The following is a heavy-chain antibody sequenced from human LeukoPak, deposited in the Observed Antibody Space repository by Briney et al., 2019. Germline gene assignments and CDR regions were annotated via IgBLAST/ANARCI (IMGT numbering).Heavy chain of an antibody. CDR3: ARAPPYSSSTLGY. D-gene: IGHD6-6*01. CDR2: INPNSGGT. J-gene: IGHJ4*02. V-gene: IGHV1-2*02. CDR1: RYTFTGYY. Sequence: ASVKVSCKASRYTFTGYYMHWVRQAPGQGLEWMGWINPNSGGTDYAQKFQGRVTMTRDTSISTAYMELSRLRSDDTAVYYCARAPPYSSSTLGYWGQGTLVTVSS.